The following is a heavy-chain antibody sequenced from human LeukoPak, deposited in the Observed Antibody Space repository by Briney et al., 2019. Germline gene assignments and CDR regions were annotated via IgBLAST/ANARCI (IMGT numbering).Heavy chain of an antibody. CDR3: AKRSGSYYRFDY. D-gene: IGHD1-26*01. Sequence: GGSLRLSCAASGFTFSSYVMHWVRQAPGKGLEWVAFIRYDGSNKYYADSVKGRFTISRDNSKNTLYLQMNSLRAEDTAVYYCAKRSGSYYRFDYWGQGTLVTVSS. V-gene: IGHV3-30*02. CDR1: GFTFSSYV. CDR2: IRYDGSNK. J-gene: IGHJ4*02.